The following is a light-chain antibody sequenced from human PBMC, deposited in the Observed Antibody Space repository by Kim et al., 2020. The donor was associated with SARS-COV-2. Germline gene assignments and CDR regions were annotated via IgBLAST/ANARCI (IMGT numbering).Light chain of an antibody. CDR1: QSVNRY. CDR3: QQYNDWPRT. CDR2: AAA. Sequence: DIVMTQSPATLSVSPGERATVSCRASQSVNRYLAWYQQKPGQVPRLLIYAAATRATGIPARFSGSGSGTEYTLTISSLQSEDFAVYYCQQYNDWPRTFGQGTKVEIK. J-gene: IGKJ1*01. V-gene: IGKV3-15*01.